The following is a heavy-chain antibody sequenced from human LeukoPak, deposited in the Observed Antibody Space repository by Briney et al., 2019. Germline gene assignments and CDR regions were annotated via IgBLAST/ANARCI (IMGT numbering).Heavy chain of an antibody. Sequence: PGGSLRLSCAASRFTFSDYYMSWIRQAPGKGLEWVSYISSSSYTNYADSVKGRFTISRDNAKNSLYLQMNSLRAEDTAVYYCARVSCSGGGCYYFDCWGQGTLVTVSS. CDR3: ARVSCSGGGCYYFDC. J-gene: IGHJ4*02. V-gene: IGHV3-11*06. CDR1: RFTFSDYY. CDR2: ISSSSYT. D-gene: IGHD2-15*01.